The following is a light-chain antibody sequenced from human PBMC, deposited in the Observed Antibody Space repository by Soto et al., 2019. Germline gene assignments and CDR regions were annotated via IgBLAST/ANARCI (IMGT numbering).Light chain of an antibody. CDR1: QSISNY. CDR2: AAS. Sequence: DIQMTQSPSSLSASVGDRVTITCRASQSISNYLNWYQQKPGKAPKLLMYAASSLQSVVPSRFSGSGSGTDFTLTISSLQPEDFATYYCQQSYSTPRTFGQGTKVEIK. V-gene: IGKV1-39*01. CDR3: QQSYSTPRT. J-gene: IGKJ1*01.